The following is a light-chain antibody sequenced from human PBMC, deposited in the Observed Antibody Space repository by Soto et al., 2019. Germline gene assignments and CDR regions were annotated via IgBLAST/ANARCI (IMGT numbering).Light chain of an antibody. CDR2: AAS. Sequence: DIQMTQSPSSLSASVEDRVIITCRASQSISNHLNWYQQKPGKAPKLLIFAASSLQSGVPSRFSGSRSGPDFPLTISRLQPEDFATYYCQQSYSSPPTFGQGTKGEIK. J-gene: IGKJ1*01. V-gene: IGKV1-39*01. CDR1: QSISNH. CDR3: QQSYSSPPT.